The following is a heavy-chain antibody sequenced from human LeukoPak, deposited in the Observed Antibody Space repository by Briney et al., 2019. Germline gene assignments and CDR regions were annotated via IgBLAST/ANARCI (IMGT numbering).Heavy chain of an antibody. J-gene: IGHJ6*02. V-gene: IGHV3-7*01. D-gene: IGHD2-2*01. CDR3: ATGYSSSTSCYADDWRDNYYYGLDV. CDR1: GFTFSSYW. CDR2: IKQDGSEK. Sequence: GGSLRLSCAASGFTFSSYWMSWVRQAPGKGLEWVANIKQDGSEKYYVDSVKGRFTISRDNAKNSLYLQMNSLRAEDTAVYYCATGYSSSTSCYADDWRDNYYYGLDVWGQGTTVTVSS.